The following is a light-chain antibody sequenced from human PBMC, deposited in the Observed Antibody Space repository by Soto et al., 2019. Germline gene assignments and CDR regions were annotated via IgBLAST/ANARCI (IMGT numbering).Light chain of an antibody. J-gene: IGLJ1*01. CDR2: DVS. V-gene: IGLV2-14*01. Sequence: QSVLTQPASVSGSPGQSITISCTGTSSDIGGYNYVSWYQQHPGKAPKLMIYDVSNRPSGVSNRFSGSKSGNTASLTISGLQAEDEADYYCCSYAGSSPSYVFGTGTTVTVL. CDR3: CSYAGSSPSYV. CDR1: SSDIGGYNY.